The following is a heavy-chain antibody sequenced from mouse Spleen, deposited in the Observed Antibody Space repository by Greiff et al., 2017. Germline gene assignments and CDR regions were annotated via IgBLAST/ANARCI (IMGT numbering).Heavy chain of an antibody. CDR3: ARLYGSSYDYFDY. CDR2: ISSGGSYT. CDR1: GFTFSSYA. Sequence: EVQGVESGGGLVKPGGSLKLSCAASGFTFSSYAMSWVRQTPEKRLEWVATISSGGSYTYYPDSVKGRFTISRDNAKNTLYLQMSSLRSEDTAMYYCARLYGSSYDYFDYWGQGTTLTVSS. V-gene: IGHV5-9-3*01. J-gene: IGHJ2*01. D-gene: IGHD1-1*01.